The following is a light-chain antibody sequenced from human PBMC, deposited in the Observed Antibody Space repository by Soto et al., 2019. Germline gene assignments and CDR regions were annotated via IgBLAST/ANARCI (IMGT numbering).Light chain of an antibody. Sequence: QSVLTQPASVSGSPGQSITISCTGTSSDVGSYNLVSWYQQHPGKAPQLMIYEVSKRPSGVSNRFSGSKSGNTASLTISGLQAEDEADYYCCSYAGSSIVVFGGGTKVTVL. CDR1: SSDVGSYNL. CDR2: EVS. J-gene: IGLJ2*01. V-gene: IGLV2-23*02. CDR3: CSYAGSSIVV.